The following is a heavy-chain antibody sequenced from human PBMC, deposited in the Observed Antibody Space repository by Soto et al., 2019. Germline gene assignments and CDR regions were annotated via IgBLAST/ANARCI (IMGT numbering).Heavy chain of an antibody. CDR2: IWYDGSNK. CDR3: ARDISPMITFGGVIVISHLFDY. J-gene: IGHJ4*02. Sequence: GGSLRLSCAASGFTFSSYGMHWVRQAPGKGLEWVAVIWYDGSNKYYADSVKGRFTISRDNSKNTLYLQMNSLRAEDTAVYYCARDISPMITFGGVIVISHLFDYWGQGTLVTVSS. D-gene: IGHD3-16*02. CDR1: GFTFSSYG. V-gene: IGHV3-33*01.